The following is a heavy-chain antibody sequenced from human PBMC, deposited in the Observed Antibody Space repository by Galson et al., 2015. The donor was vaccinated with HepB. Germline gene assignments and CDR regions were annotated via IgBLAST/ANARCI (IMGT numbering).Heavy chain of an antibody. CDR1: GYTFTSYY. V-gene: IGHV1-46*01. D-gene: IGHD6-13*01. J-gene: IGHJ4*02. CDR3: ARERGQLVYSKIFDY. Sequence: SVKVSCKASGYTFTSYYMHWVRQAPGQGLEWMGIINPSGGSTSYAQKFQGRVTMTRDTSTSTVYMELSSLRSEDTAVYYCARERGQLVYSKIFDYWGQGTLVTVSS. CDR2: INPSGGST.